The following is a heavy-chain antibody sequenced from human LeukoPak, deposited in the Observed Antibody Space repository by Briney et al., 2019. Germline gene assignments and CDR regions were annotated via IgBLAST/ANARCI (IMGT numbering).Heavy chain of an antibody. J-gene: IGHJ4*02. D-gene: IGHD6-13*01. Sequence: PGGSLRLSCAASGFTFSSYAMSWVRQAPGKGLEWVSAISGSGGSTYYADSVKGRFTISRDNSKNTLYLQMNSLRAEDTAVYYCAKVGSSSRRGLRHYWGQGTLVTVSS. V-gene: IGHV3-23*01. CDR1: GFTFSSYA. CDR2: ISGSGGST. CDR3: AKVGSSSRRGLRHY.